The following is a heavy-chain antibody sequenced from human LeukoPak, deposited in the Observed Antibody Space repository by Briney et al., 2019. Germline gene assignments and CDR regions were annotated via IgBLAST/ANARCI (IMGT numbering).Heavy chain of an antibody. Sequence: PGGSLRLSCAASGFTFSSYWMDWVRHAPGKGLVWVSGINSDGRMTRYAESVKGRFTISRDNAKNTLYLQMHSLRAEDTSVYYCARVGSTDGPHAFDIWGQGTMVTVSS. CDR3: ARVGSTDGPHAFDI. D-gene: IGHD2-21*02. CDR1: GFTFSSYW. J-gene: IGHJ3*02. V-gene: IGHV3-74*01. CDR2: INSDGRMT.